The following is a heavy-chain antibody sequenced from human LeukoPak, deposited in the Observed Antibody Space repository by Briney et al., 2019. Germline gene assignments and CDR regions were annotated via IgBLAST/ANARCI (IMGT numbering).Heavy chain of an antibody. V-gene: IGHV3-11*01. Sequence: GGSLRLSCAASGFTFSDYYMTWIRQAPGKGLEWVSYIGSRGSTIYYADSVKGRFTISRDNAKNSLYLQMNGLRAGDTAIYYCARVGASGGMHDYWGQGTLVTVSS. CDR3: ARVGASGGMHDY. CDR1: GFTFSDYY. J-gene: IGHJ4*02. CDR2: IGSRGSTI. D-gene: IGHD2-15*01.